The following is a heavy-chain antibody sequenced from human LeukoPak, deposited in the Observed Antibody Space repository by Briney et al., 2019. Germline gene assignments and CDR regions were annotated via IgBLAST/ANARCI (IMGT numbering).Heavy chain of an antibody. J-gene: IGHJ6*02. CDR1: GYTFTGYY. Sequence: ASVKVSCKASGYTFTGYYMHWVRQAPGQGLEWMGWINPNSGVTNYAQKFQGRVTMTRDTSISTAYMELSRLRSDDTAVYYCAREAGYCSSTSCYLSYYYGMDVWGQGTTVTVSS. CDR2: INPNSGVT. V-gene: IGHV1-2*02. D-gene: IGHD2-2*01. CDR3: AREAGYCSSTSCYLSYYYGMDV.